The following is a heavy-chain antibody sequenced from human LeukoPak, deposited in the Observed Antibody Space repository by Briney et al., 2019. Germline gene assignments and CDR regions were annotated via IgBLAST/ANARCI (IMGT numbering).Heavy chain of an antibody. D-gene: IGHD5-18*01. CDR2: IYYSGNT. Sequence: SETLSLTCTVSGGSITSSIHYWGWIRQTPGEGLEWIGSIYYSGNTYYNPSLKSRVTISVDPSKNQFSLKLSSVTAADTAVYYCARRSKFSGGYSDYWGQGTLVTVSS. V-gene: IGHV4-39*01. CDR3: ARRSKFSGGYSDY. J-gene: IGHJ4*02. CDR1: GGSITSSIHY.